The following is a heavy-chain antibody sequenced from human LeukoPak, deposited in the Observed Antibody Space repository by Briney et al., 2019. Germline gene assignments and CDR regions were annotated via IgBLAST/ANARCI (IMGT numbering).Heavy chain of an antibody. Sequence: PGESLKISCKGSGYNFTNYWIGWVRQMPGKSLEWMGIFHPADSDTRYSPSFQGQVTISADKSISTAYLQWSSLKASDTAMYYCARQTKMRPSGPDAFDIWGQGTMVTVSS. CDR1: GYNFTNYW. D-gene: IGHD1-26*01. CDR3: ARQTKMRPSGPDAFDI. V-gene: IGHV5-51*01. J-gene: IGHJ3*02. CDR2: FHPADSDT.